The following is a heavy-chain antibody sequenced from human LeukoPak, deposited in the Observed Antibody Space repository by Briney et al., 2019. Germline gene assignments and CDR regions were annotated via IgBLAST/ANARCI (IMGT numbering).Heavy chain of an antibody. Sequence: GGSLRLSCAASGFTCSSYAMSLVRQAPGKGLEWVSASSGSGGSTFYADSVKGRFTIFRDNSKSTLYLQMNSLRAEDAAVYYCAKDPVSSWYRGGMDVWGQGTTVTVSS. CDR3: AKDPVSSWYRGGMDV. J-gene: IGHJ6*02. D-gene: IGHD6-13*01. V-gene: IGHV3-23*01. CDR1: GFTCSSYA. CDR2: SSGSGGST.